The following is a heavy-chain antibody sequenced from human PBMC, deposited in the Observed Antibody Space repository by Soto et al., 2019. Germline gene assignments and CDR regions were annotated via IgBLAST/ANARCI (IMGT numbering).Heavy chain of an antibody. CDR1: GLTFSGYG. Sequence: EVQLLESGGGLVQPGGSLRLSCAASGLTFSGYGMSWVRQAPGTGLEWVSAISGSGSTTYYADSVKGRFTISGDDSKNFLFLQMNSLRAEDTAVYYCVTRSRGLQSSPPRLDSWGQGTLVTVSS. V-gene: IGHV3-23*01. J-gene: IGHJ4*02. D-gene: IGHD4-4*01. CDR3: VTRSRGLQSSPPRLDS. CDR2: ISGSGSTT.